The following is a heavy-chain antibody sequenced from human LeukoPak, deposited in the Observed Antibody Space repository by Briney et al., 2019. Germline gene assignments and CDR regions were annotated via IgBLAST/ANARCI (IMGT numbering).Heavy chain of an antibody. CDR1: GYTFTSYG. Sequence: ASVKVSCKASGYTFTSYGISWVRQAPVQGLEWMGWISAYNGNTNYAQKLQGRVTMTTDTSTSTAYMELRSLRSDDTAVYYCARVWSVTSYFDYWGQGTLVTVSS. CDR3: ARVWSVTSYFDY. J-gene: IGHJ4*02. V-gene: IGHV1-18*01. D-gene: IGHD4-11*01. CDR2: ISAYNGNT.